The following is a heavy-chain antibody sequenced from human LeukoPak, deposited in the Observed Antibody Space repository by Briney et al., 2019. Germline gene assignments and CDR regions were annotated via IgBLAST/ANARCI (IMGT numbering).Heavy chain of an antibody. CDR3: ARVFSGQQLHY. Sequence: ASVKASCKASGYTFTSYAISWVRQAPGQGLEWMGWISAYNGNTDYAQKLQGRVTMTTDTSTSTAYMELRSLRSDDTAVYYCARVFSGQQLHYWGQGTLVTVSS. J-gene: IGHJ4*02. V-gene: IGHV1-18*01. CDR1: GYTFTSYA. CDR2: ISAYNGNT. D-gene: IGHD6-13*01.